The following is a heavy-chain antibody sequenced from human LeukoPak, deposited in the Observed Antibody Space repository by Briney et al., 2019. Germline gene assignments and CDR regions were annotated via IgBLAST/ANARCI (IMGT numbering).Heavy chain of an antibody. J-gene: IGHJ4*02. V-gene: IGHV3-15*01. Sequence: GGXLRLSCAASGFTFRNAWMTWVRQAPGEGLEWVGRIKRKTDGGTTDYAARGKGRLTIERDDKKNTLYLQMNSLKTEDTAVYYCTTTAAGIFGYWGQGTLVTVSS. CDR3: TTTAAGIFGY. D-gene: IGHD6-13*01. CDR1: GFTFRNAW. CDR2: IKRKTDGGTT.